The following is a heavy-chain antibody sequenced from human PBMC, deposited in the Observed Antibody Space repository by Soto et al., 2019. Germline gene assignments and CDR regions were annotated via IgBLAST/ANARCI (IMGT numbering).Heavy chain of an antibody. J-gene: IGHJ5*02. CDR2: ISAYNGNT. D-gene: IGHD2-15*01. Sequence: ASVKVSCKASGYTFTSYGISWVRQAPGQGPEWMGWISAYNGNTNYAQKLQGRVTMTTDTSTSTAYMEMRSLRSDDTAVYYCARDLGVVVVAATPNWFDPWGQGTLVTVSS. V-gene: IGHV1-18*01. CDR3: ARDLGVVVVAATPNWFDP. CDR1: GYTFTSYG.